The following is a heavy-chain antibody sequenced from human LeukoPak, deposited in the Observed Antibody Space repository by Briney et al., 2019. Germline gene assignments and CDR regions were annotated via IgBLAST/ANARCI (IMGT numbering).Heavy chain of an antibody. Sequence: ASVKVSCKASGYTFTSYDINWVRQAPGQGLEWMGWMNPNSGNTGYAQKFQGRVTMTRNTSISTAYMELSSLRSEDTAVYYCARAAPSHYYDSSGLSGDYWGQGTLVTVSS. CDR3: ARAAPSHYYDSSGLSGDY. CDR1: GYTFTSYD. V-gene: IGHV1-8*01. D-gene: IGHD3-22*01. J-gene: IGHJ4*02. CDR2: MNPNSGNT.